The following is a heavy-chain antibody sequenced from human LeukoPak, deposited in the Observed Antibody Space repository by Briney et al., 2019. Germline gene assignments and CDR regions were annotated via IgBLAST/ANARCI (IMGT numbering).Heavy chain of an antibody. CDR2: IKQDGSEK. J-gene: IGHJ5*02. CDR1: GFTFSSYW. CDR3: ARDGIPVVAATRNWFDP. D-gene: IGHD2-15*01. V-gene: IGHV3-7*01. Sequence: GGSLRLSCAASGFTFSSYWMSWVRQAPGKGLEWVANIKQDGSEKYYVDSVKGRFTISRDYAKNSLYLQMNSLRAEDTAVYYCARDGIPVVAATRNWFDPWGQGTLVTVSS.